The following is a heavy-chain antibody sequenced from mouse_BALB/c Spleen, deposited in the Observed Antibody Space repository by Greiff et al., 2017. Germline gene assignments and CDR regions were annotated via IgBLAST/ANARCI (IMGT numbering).Heavy chain of an antibody. CDR1: GYSITSDYA. J-gene: IGHJ4*01. CDR2: ISYSGST. D-gene: IGHD2-3*01. V-gene: IGHV3-2*02. CDR3: ARSYYDSYYHLYAMDY. Sequence: VQLKESGPGLVKPSQSLSLTCTVTGYSITSDYAWNWIRQFPGNQLEWMGYISYSGSTSYNPSLKSRISITRDTSKNQFFLQLNSVTTEDTATYYCARSYYDSYYHLYAMDYWGQGTSVTVSS.